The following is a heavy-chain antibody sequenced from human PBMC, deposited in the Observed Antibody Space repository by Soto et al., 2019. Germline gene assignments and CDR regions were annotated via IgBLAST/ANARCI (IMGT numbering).Heavy chain of an antibody. D-gene: IGHD3-22*01. J-gene: IGHJ6*02. CDR1: GGSISSGGYS. CDR3: ARDWHDSLGYYYGMDV. CDR2: IYHSGST. V-gene: IGHV4-30-2*01. Sequence: SETLSLTCAVSGGSISSGGYSWSWIRQPPGKGLEWIGYIYHSGSTYYSPSLKSRVTISVDTSKNQLSLKLSSVTAADTAVYYCARDWHDSLGYYYGMDVWGQGTTVTVSS.